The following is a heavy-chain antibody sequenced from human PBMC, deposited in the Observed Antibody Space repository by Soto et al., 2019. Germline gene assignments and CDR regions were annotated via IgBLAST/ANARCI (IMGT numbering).Heavy chain of an antibody. CDR1: GYTFTSYG. D-gene: IGHD3-10*01. Sequence: GASVKVSCKASGYTFTSYGISWVRQAPGQGLEWMGWISAYNGNTNYAQKLQGRVTMTTDTSTSTAYMELRSLRSDDTAVYYCARGSRSPGNYYGMDVWGQGTTVTVSS. J-gene: IGHJ6*02. CDR2: ISAYNGNT. V-gene: IGHV1-18*01. CDR3: ARGSRSPGNYYGMDV.